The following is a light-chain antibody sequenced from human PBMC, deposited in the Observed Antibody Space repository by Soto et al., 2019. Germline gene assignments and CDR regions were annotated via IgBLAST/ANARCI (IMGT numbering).Light chain of an antibody. J-gene: IGKJ2*01. V-gene: IGKV3-20*01. Sequence: EIVLTQSPGTLSLSPGERATLSCRASQSVSSTYLAWYQQKPGQAPRLLIYGASSRATGIPDRFSGSGSGTDFTLTISRLEPEDFAVYYCQQYRGTFGQGPSWRSN. CDR3: QQYRGT. CDR2: GAS. CDR1: QSVSSTY.